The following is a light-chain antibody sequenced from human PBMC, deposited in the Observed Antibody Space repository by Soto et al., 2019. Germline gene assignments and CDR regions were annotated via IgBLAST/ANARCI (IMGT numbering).Light chain of an antibody. V-gene: IGKV1-39*01. CDR3: QQSYIMPIYT. CDR2: AAS. J-gene: IGKJ2*01. Sequence: DIQMTQSPSSLSASVGDRVTITCRASQSISIYLNWYQQKPGKAPRLLIYAASRLQSGVPSRFSGSGSGTDFTLTISSLQPEDFATYYCQQSYIMPIYTFGQGTRLDI. CDR1: QSISIY.